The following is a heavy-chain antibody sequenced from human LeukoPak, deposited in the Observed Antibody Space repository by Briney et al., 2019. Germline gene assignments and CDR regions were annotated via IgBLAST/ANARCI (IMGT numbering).Heavy chain of an antibody. Sequence: ASVKVSCKASGYTFTSYYMHWVRQAPGQGLEWMEIINPSGGSTSYAQKFQGRVTMTRDMSTSTVYMELSSLRSEDTAVYYCVYDILTEGIPGGAFDIWGQGTMVTVSS. CDR3: VYDILTEGIPGGAFDI. D-gene: IGHD3-9*01. J-gene: IGHJ3*02. CDR1: GYTFTSYY. CDR2: INPSGGST. V-gene: IGHV1-46*01.